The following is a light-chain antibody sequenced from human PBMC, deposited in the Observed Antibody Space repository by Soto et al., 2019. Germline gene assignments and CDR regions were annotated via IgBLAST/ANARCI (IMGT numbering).Light chain of an antibody. CDR3: ASWDDSLNAYV. CDR2: YDN. CDR1: RSNTGNNA. J-gene: IGLJ1*01. Sequence: QSVLTQPPSVSEAPRQRVTISCSGSRSNTGNNAVNWYQQLPGQAPKIVIYYDNLLTSGVSDRFSGSKSGISASLAISDLQSDDEADYYCASWDDSLNAYVFGPGSKVTVL. V-gene: IGLV1-36*01.